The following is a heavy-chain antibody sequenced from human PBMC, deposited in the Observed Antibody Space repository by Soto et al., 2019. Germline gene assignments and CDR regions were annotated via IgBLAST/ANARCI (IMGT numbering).Heavy chain of an antibody. J-gene: IGHJ6*02. V-gene: IGHV3-30-3*01. Sequence: QVQLVESGGGVVQPGRSLRLSCAASRFTFNTYAMHWVRQAPRKGLEWVAVMSYDGSQKYYADSVKDRFTISRDSSESRQYLRMNSLTAEDTAVYHCAREMVAPSDDYYGLDVWGQGTTVTVSS. CDR2: MSYDGSQK. CDR1: RFTFNTYA. D-gene: IGHD2-15*01. CDR3: AREMVAPSDDYYGLDV.